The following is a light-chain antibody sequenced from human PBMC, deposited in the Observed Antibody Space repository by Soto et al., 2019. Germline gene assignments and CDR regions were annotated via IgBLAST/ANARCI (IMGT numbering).Light chain of an antibody. CDR1: ESVASNY. CDR3: QQYDSSPRT. V-gene: IGKV3-20*01. J-gene: IGKJ1*01. Sequence: EIVLTQSPGTLSLSPGERATLSCRASESVASNYLAWYQHKPGQAPRLLFFGASNRATAIPDRFSGSGSGTDFTLTISRVEPEDFAVYYCQQYDSSPRTFGQGTRVEIK. CDR2: GAS.